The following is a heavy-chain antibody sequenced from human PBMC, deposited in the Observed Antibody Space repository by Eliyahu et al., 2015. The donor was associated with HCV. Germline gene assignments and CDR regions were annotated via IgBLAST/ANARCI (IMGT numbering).Heavy chain of an antibody. V-gene: IGHV3-30*03. CDR3: ARAIPNYDILTGHGMDV. D-gene: IGHD3-9*01. J-gene: IGHJ6*02. CDR1: GFTFSSYG. Sequence: QVQLVESGGGVVQPGRSLXLSCAASGFTFSSYGMHWVRQAPGKGLEWVAVIXYDGSXKYYADSVKGRFTISRDNSKNTLYLQMNSLRAEDTAVYYCARAIPNYDILTGHGMDVWGQGTTVTVSS. CDR2: IXYDGSXK.